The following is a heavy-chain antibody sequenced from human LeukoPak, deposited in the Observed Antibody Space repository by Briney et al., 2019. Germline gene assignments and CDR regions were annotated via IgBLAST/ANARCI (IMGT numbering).Heavy chain of an antibody. CDR3: ARVPYSTGRMYYYYGMDV. Sequence: SETLSLTCSVSGYSISSGYYWGWIRQPPGKGLEWIGSIYQSGSTYYNPSLQSRVTISVDKSKNQFSLKLTSVTAADTAVYYCARVPYSTGRMYYYYGMDVWGQGTTVTVSS. V-gene: IGHV4-38-2*02. J-gene: IGHJ6*02. CDR2: IYQSGST. CDR1: GYSISSGYY. D-gene: IGHD2-8*02.